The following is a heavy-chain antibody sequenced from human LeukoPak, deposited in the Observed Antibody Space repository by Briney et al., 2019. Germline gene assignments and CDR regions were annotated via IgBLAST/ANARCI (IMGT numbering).Heavy chain of an antibody. Sequence: KTGGSLRLSCAASGFTFSSYSMNWVRQAPGKGLEWVSSISSSSSYIYYADSVKGRFTISRDNAKNSLYLQMNSLRAEDTAVYYCATKYYDFVGAFDPWGQGTLVTVSS. CDR3: ATKYYDFVGAFDP. J-gene: IGHJ5*02. CDR1: GFTFSSYS. D-gene: IGHD3-3*01. V-gene: IGHV3-21*01. CDR2: ISSSSSYI.